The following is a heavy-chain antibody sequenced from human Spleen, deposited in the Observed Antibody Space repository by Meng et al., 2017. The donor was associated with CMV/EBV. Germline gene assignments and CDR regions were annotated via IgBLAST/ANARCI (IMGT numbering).Heavy chain of an antibody. D-gene: IGHD3-22*01. V-gene: IGHV3-23*01. CDR2: ISGSGGST. CDR3: ARVSDSSGYHPYYFDY. Sequence: GSLRLSCAASGFTFSSYAMSWVRQAPGKGLEWVSAISGSGGSTYYADSVKGRFTISRDNSKNTLYLQMNSLRAEDTAVYYCARVSDSSGYHPYYFDYWGQGTLVTVSS. J-gene: IGHJ4*02. CDR1: GFTFSSYA.